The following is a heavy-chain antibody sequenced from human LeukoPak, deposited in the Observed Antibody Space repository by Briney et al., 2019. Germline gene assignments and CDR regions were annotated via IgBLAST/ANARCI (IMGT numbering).Heavy chain of an antibody. CDR3: ARSPYYYDSSGYYDY. V-gene: IGHV4-59*01. J-gene: IGHJ4*02. D-gene: IGHD3-22*01. Sequence: SETLSLTCTVSGCSISSYYWSWIRQPPGKGLEWIGYIYYSGSTNHNPSLKSRVTISVDTSKNQFSLKLSSVTAADTAVYYCARSPYYYDSSGYYDYWGQGTLVTVSS. CDR1: GCSISSYY. CDR2: IYYSGST.